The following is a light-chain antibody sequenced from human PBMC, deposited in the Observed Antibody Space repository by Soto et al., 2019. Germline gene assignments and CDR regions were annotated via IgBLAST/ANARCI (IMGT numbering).Light chain of an antibody. V-gene: IGKV3-15*01. CDR3: QQDNNWPFET. Sequence: EIVMTQSPATLSVSPGERATLSCRASQSVSSNLAWYQQKPGQAPRLLIYGASTRATGIPARLSGSGSGTEFTLTISSLQSEDFAVYYCQQDNNWPFETFGQGTKVEIK. CDR1: QSVSSN. J-gene: IGKJ1*01. CDR2: GAS.